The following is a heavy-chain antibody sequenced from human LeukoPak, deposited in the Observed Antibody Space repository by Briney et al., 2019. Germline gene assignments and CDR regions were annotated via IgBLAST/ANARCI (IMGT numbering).Heavy chain of an antibody. V-gene: IGHV4-31*11. CDR2: INYSGST. Sequence: NPSETLSLTCAVSGGSISSGGYRWTWIRQYPGKGLEWIGYINYSGSTYYNPSLKSRITISVDTSKNQFSLKLSSVTAADTAVYYCARRVSDPLKVDYWGQGTLVTVSS. D-gene: IGHD3-22*01. J-gene: IGHJ4*02. CDR1: GGSISSGGYR. CDR3: ARRVSDPLKVDY.